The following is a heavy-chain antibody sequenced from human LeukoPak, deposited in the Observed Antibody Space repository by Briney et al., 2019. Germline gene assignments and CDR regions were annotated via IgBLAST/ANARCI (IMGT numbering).Heavy chain of an antibody. Sequence: PGGSLRLSCAASGFTFSDFWMHWVPQAPGKGLVWVSRIKTDGRSTNYADSVKGRFTISRDNAKNTLYLQMSSLRAEDTAVYYCARGRIGGWTDYWGQGTMVTASS. CDR1: GFTFSDFW. CDR2: IKTDGRST. V-gene: IGHV3-74*01. D-gene: IGHD6-19*01. J-gene: IGHJ4*02. CDR3: ARGRIGGWTDY.